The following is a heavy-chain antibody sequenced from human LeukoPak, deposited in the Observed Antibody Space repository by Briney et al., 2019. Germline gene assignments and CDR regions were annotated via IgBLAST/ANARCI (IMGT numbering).Heavy chain of an antibody. V-gene: IGHV5-51*01. J-gene: IGHJ4*02. CDR3: ARQTRDGSGSRGYSFDF. CDR1: GYIFTHNW. Sequence: GESLKISCKGSGYIFTHNWIGWVRQMPGKGLEWMGIIYPGDSDTRYSPSFEGQITISVDKSISTAYLQWSSLKASDTAMHYCARQTRDGSGSRGYSFDFWGQGTLVTVSS. CDR2: IYPGDSDT. D-gene: IGHD3-10*01.